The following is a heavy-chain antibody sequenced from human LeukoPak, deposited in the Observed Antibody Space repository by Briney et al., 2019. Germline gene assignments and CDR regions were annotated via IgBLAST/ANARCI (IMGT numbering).Heavy chain of an antibody. CDR2: INPHSGGT. Sequence: GASVKVSCKASGYTFTGYYIHWVRQAPGQGLAWMGWINPHSGGTNYAQKFQGRVTMTRDTSISTVYMELSRLRSDDTAVYYCARDWPARGYSYDYYFDYWGQGTLVTVSS. D-gene: IGHD5-18*01. CDR1: GYTFTGYY. J-gene: IGHJ4*02. CDR3: ARDWPARGYSYDYYFDY. V-gene: IGHV1-2*02.